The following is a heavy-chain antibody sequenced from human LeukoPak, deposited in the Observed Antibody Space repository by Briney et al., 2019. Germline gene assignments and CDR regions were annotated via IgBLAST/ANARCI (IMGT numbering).Heavy chain of an antibody. CDR2: INTNTGNP. J-gene: IGHJ3*02. D-gene: IGHD6-13*01. CDR3: ARDPGQQQLPLIAFDI. CDR1: GYTFTGYY. V-gene: IGHV7-4-1*02. Sequence: ASVKVSCKASGYTFTGYYMHWVRQAPGQGLEWMGWINTNTGNPTYAQGFTGRFVFSLDTSVSTAYLQISSLKAEDTAVYYCARDPGQQQLPLIAFDIWGQGTMVTVSS.